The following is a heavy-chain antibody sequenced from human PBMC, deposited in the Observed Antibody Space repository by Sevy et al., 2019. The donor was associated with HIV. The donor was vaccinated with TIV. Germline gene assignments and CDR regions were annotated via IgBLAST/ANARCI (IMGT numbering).Heavy chain of an antibody. Sequence: ASVKVSCKASGGTFSSYAISWVRQAPGQGLEWTGGIIPIFGTANYAQKFQGRVTITADESTSTAYMELSSLRSEDTAVYYCASSGGAAAGTGAFDIWGQGTMVTVSS. D-gene: IGHD6-13*01. J-gene: IGHJ3*02. V-gene: IGHV1-69*13. CDR1: GGTFSSYA. CDR3: ASSGGAAAGTGAFDI. CDR2: IIPIFGTA.